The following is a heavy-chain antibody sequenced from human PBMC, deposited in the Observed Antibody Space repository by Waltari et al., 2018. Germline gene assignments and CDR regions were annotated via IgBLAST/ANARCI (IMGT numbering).Heavy chain of an antibody. D-gene: IGHD6-13*01. V-gene: IGHV3-23*01. J-gene: IGHJ4*02. CDR2: ISVSGGST. CDR3: AKSRGGPAASDY. Sequence: EVQLLESGGGLVQPGGSLRLSCAASGFTFSSYAMSWVRQAPGEGLEGVSAISVSGGSTYYADSVKGRFTISRDNSKNTLYLQMNSLRAEDTAVYYCAKSRGGPAASDYWGQGTLVTVSS. CDR1: GFTFSSYA.